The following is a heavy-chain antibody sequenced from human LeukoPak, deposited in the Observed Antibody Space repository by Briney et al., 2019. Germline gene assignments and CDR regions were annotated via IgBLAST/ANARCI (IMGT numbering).Heavy chain of an antibody. J-gene: IGHJ1*01. CDR2: INSDGSST. CDR3: ARAPYRWELLKYFQH. Sequence: PGGSLRLSCAASGFTFSSYWMHWVRQAPGKGLVWVSRINSDGSSTSYADSVKGRFTISRDNAKNTLYLQMNSLRAEDTAVYYCARAPYRWELLKYFQHWGQGTLVTVSS. D-gene: IGHD1-26*01. CDR1: GFTFSSYW. V-gene: IGHV3-74*01.